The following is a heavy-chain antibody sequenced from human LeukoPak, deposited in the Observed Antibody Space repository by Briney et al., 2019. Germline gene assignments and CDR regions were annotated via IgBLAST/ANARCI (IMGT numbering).Heavy chain of an antibody. Sequence: GGSLRLSCAASGFTFSSYSMNWVRQAPGKGLEWVSSISSSSSYIYYADSVKGRFTISRDNAKNSLYLQMNSLRAEDTAEYYCARDGSGFGELLDWGQGTLVTVSS. CDR1: GFTFSSYS. J-gene: IGHJ4*02. CDR2: ISSSSSYI. V-gene: IGHV3-21*01. CDR3: ARDGSGFGELLD. D-gene: IGHD3-10*01.